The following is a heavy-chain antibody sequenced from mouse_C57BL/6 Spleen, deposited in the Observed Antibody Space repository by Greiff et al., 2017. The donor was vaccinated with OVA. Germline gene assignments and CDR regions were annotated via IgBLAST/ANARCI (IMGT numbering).Heavy chain of an antibody. CDR3: ARSSSYDYFDY. J-gene: IGHJ2*01. Sequence: QVQLQQPGAELVMPGASVKLSCKASGYTFTSYWMHWVKQRPGQGLEWIGEIDPSDSYTNYNQKFKGKSTFTVDKSSSTAYMQLSSLTSEDSAVYYCARSSSYDYFDYWGQGTTLTVSS. V-gene: IGHV1-69*01. D-gene: IGHD1-1*01. CDR1: GYTFTSYW. CDR2: IDPSDSYT.